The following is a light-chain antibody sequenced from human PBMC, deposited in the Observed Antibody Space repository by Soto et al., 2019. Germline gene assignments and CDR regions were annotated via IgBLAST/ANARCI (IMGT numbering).Light chain of an antibody. J-gene: IGKJ5*01. V-gene: IGKV3D-15*01. CDR1: QSVSSH. Sequence: EIVLTQPPGTLSLSPGEEATGSCRASQSVSSHLAWYQHKPGQAPRLLIYDASTRATGIPARFSGSGSGTEFTLTISNLQSEDFAVYFCQQYHNWPPITFGQGTRLEIK. CDR2: DAS. CDR3: QQYHNWPPIT.